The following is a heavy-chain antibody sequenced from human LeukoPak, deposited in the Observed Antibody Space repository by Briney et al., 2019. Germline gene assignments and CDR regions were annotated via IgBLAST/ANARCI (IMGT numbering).Heavy chain of an antibody. V-gene: IGHV3-21*01. Sequence: GGSLRLSCAASGFTFSSYSMNWVRQAPAKGLEWVASISSSSFIYYADSAKGRLNISRDNAKSSLYLQMNSLRAEDMAVYYCAPVRLGELSLSWGQGTLVTVSS. CDR3: APVRLGELSLS. J-gene: IGHJ5*02. CDR1: GFTFSSYS. D-gene: IGHD3-16*02. CDR2: ISSSSFI.